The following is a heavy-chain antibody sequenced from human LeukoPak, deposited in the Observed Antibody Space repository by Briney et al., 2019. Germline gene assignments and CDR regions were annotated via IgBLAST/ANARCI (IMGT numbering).Heavy chain of an antibody. CDR1: GFTFSNAW. J-gene: IGHJ4*02. Sequence: GGSLRLSCAASGFTFSNAWMSWVRQAPGKGLEWVANIKQDGSEKYYVDSVKGRFTISRDNAKNSLYLQMNSLRAEDTAVYYCAREEMVRGAESFDYWGQGTLVTVSS. V-gene: IGHV3-7*01. CDR3: AREEMVRGAESFDY. CDR2: IKQDGSEK. D-gene: IGHD3-10*01.